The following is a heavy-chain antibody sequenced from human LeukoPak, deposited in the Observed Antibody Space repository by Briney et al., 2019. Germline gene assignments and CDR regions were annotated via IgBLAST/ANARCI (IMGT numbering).Heavy chain of an antibody. CDR2: INSDGSST. J-gene: IGHJ4*02. Sequence: GGSLRLSCAASGFTFSSYWMHWVRQAPGKGLVWVSRINSDGSSTSYADSVKGRFTISRDNAKNTLYLRMNSLRAEDTAVYYCARDRRGYSYGFDYWGQGTLVTVSS. CDR1: GFTFSSYW. D-gene: IGHD5-18*01. CDR3: ARDRRGYSYGFDY. V-gene: IGHV3-74*01.